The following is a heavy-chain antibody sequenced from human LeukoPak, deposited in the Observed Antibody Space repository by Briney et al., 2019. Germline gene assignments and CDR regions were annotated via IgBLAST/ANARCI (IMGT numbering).Heavy chain of an antibody. CDR1: GGSISSYY. Sequence: SETLSLTCTVSGGSISSYYWSWIRQPPGKGLEWIGYIYYSGSTNYNPSLKSRVTISVDTSKNQFSLKLSSVTAADTAVYYCARCGSGSYYYYYYMDVWGKGTTVTISS. D-gene: IGHD3-10*01. CDR3: ARCGSGSYYYYYYMDV. J-gene: IGHJ6*03. CDR2: IYYSGST. V-gene: IGHV4-59*01.